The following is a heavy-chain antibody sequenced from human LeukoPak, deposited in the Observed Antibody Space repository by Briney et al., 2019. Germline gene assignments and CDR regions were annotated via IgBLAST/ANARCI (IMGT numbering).Heavy chain of an antibody. V-gene: IGHV3-30*02. CDR3: ARLSRDGYNDYYYYYMDV. J-gene: IGHJ6*03. CDR2: IQYDGSKK. CDR1: GFTFSSNG. Sequence: GGSLRLSCVASGFTFSSNGMHWVRQAPGKGLEWVTFIQYDGSKKYYADSVKGRFTISRDNSKNTLYLQMNSLRAEDTAVYYCARLSRDGYNDYYYYYMDVWGKGTTVTISS. D-gene: IGHD5-24*01.